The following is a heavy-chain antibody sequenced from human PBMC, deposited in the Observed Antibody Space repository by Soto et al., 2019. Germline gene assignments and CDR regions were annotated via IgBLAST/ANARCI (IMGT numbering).Heavy chain of an antibody. CDR2: IYATGTT. CDR3: VRDGTKTLRDWFDP. V-gene: IGHV4-39*07. CDR1: GGSISSSSHY. Sequence: SETLSLTCTVSGGSISSSSHYWGWIRQPPGKGLEWIGRIYATGTTDYNPSLKGRVMMSVDTSKKQFSLKLRSVTAADTAVYYCVRDGTKTLRDWFDPWGQGISVTVSS. J-gene: IGHJ5*02. D-gene: IGHD1-1*01.